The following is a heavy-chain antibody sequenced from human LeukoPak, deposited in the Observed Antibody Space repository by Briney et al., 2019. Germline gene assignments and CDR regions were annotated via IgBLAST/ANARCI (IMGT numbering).Heavy chain of an antibody. Sequence: ASVKVSCKASGYTFTSYGISWVRQAPGQGLEWMGWISAYNANTNYAQKLQGRVTMTTDTSTSTAYMELRSLRSDDTAVYYCARDSRGYCSGGSCYSSSYFDHWGQGTLVTVSS. V-gene: IGHV1-18*01. J-gene: IGHJ4*02. D-gene: IGHD2-15*01. CDR3: ARDSRGYCSGGSCYSSSYFDH. CDR2: ISAYNANT. CDR1: GYTFTSYG.